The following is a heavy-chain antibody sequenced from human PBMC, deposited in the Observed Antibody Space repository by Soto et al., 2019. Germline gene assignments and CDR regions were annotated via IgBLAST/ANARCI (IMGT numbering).Heavy chain of an antibody. V-gene: IGHV1-69*06. CDR3: ASLNNWSSGDGRIDV. CDR1: GGTFNTYT. J-gene: IGHJ6*02. Sequence: VQLVQSGAEVKKPGSSVKVSCKASGGTFNTYTISCVRQVPGQGLEWMGGIMPLYAKPTYAQPFLGRLTIAADKHTSTVYMELSSLRSEDTALYYCASLNNWSSGDGRIDVWGRGTAVSVSS. CDR2: IMPLYAKP. D-gene: IGHD1-26*01.